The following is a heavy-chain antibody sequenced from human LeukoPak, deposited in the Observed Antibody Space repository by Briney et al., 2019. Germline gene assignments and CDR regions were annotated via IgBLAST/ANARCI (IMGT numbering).Heavy chain of an antibody. CDR2: NYHSGNA. CDR3: VRYCSSSTCYTRAVDY. J-gene: IGHJ4*02. D-gene: IGHD2-2*02. Sequence: PSETLSLTCAVSGYSITSCYNWALSRPPPREVLELGCINYHSGNAYYNPSLTRRATIAVDTSKNQFSLKLSSVTAADTAVYYCVRYCSSSTCYTRAVDYWGQGTLVTVSS. CDR1: GYSITSCYN. V-gene: IGHV4-38-2*01.